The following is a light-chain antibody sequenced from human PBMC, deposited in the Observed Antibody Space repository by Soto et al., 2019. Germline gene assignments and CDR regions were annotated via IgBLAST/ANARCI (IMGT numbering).Light chain of an antibody. CDR2: VAS. CDR1: QSVSSY. J-gene: IGKJ1*01. CDR3: QQYKYWPPR. V-gene: IGKV3-15*01. Sequence: EMVMTQSPATLSVSPGERVTLSCRASQSVSSYLAWYQQKPGQPPRLLIYVASTRAAGIPARFSGSGSGTEFTLTFSSLQSEDFAVYYCQQYKYWPPRFGQGTKVEIK.